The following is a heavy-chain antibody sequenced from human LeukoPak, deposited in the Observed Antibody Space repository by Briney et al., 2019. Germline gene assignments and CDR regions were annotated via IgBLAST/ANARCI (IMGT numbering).Heavy chain of an antibody. Sequence: GESLKISCKGSGYSFTSYWIGWVRQMPGKGLEWMGIIYPGDSDTRYSPSFQGQVTISADKSISTAYLQWSSLKASDTAMYYRARHGTRGYSYGWVHYWGQGTLVTVSS. D-gene: IGHD5-18*01. CDR1: GYSFTSYW. CDR2: IYPGDSDT. V-gene: IGHV5-51*01. CDR3: ARHGTRGYSYGWVHY. J-gene: IGHJ4*02.